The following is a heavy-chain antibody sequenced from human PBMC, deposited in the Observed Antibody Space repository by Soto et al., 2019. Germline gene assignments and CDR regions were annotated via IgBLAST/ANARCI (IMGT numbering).Heavy chain of an antibody. CDR3: ASPGLRYFDWLLNV. D-gene: IGHD3-9*01. V-gene: IGHV3-23*01. CDR1: GFTFSSYA. Sequence: PGGSLRLSCAASGFTFSSYAMSWVRQAPGKGLEWVSAISGSGGSTYYADSVKGRFTISRDNSKNTLYLQMNSLRAEDTAVYYCASPGLRYFDWLLNVWGQGTLVTVSS. J-gene: IGHJ4*02. CDR2: ISGSGGST.